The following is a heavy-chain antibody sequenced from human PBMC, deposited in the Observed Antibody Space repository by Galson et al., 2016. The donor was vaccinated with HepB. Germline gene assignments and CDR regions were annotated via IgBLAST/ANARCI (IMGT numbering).Heavy chain of an antibody. CDR1: GFSFRSSW. CDR2: LQPDGSDG. D-gene: IGHD1-1*01. Sequence: SLRLSCAASGFSFRSSWMSWVRQAPGKGLEWVAALQPDGSDGDYLNSVKGRFAISRDNAENSLYLEINSLTIEDTAVYYCATHNAWKLDSWGQGTLVTVSS. CDR3: ATHNAWKLDS. V-gene: IGHV3-7*01. J-gene: IGHJ5*01.